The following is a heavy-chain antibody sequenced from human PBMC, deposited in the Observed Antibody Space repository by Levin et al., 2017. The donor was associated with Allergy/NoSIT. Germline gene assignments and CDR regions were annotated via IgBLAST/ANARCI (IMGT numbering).Heavy chain of an antibody. CDR1: GYTFTGYY. V-gene: IGHV1-2*02. CDR3: ARDPRGATGDF. J-gene: IGHJ4*02. CDR2: INPDSGDT. Sequence: ASVKVSCKASGYTFTGYYMHWLRQAPGQGLEWLGFINPDSGDTTYTQRFQGRVTMTRDTSITTSYMQLSRLTSDDTAVYYCARDPRGATGDFWGQGTLVTVSS. D-gene: IGHD1-1*01.